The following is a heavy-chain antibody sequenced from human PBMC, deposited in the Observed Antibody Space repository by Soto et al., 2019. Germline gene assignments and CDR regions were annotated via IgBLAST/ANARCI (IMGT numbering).Heavy chain of an antibody. Sequence: EVQLLESGGGLVQPGGSLRLSCAASGFTFSTYAMIWVRQAPGKGLEWVSVITGSGGSTYYADSVKGRFTISRDNSKNTLYRQMNSLRAEDTAVYYCAKDRYGDYGGVDYWGQGTLVTVSS. CDR2: ITGSGGST. CDR1: GFTFSTYA. D-gene: IGHD4-17*01. J-gene: IGHJ4*02. V-gene: IGHV3-23*01. CDR3: AKDRYGDYGGVDY.